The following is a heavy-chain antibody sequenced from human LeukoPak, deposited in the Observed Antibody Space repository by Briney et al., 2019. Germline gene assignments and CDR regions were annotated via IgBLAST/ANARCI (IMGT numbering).Heavy chain of an antibody. V-gene: IGHV1-18*01. CDR3: ARTSVAGCSGGSCYSGWFDP. J-gene: IGHJ5*02. Sequence: GASVNVSWKASGYTFTSYGISWVRQAPGQGLEWMGWISAYNGNTNYAQKLQGRVTMTTDTSTSTAYMELRSLRSDDTAVYYCARTSVAGCSGGSCYSGWFDPWGQGTLVTVSS. CDR2: ISAYNGNT. CDR1: GYTFTSYG. D-gene: IGHD2-15*01.